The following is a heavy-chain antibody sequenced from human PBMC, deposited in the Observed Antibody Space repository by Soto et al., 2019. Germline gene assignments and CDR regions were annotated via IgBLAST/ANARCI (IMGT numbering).Heavy chain of an antibody. CDR3: AKDPHLRGGQLWLIPYFDY. D-gene: IGHD3-16*01. Sequence: QVQLVDSGGGVVQPGKSLRLSCAASGFIFSDYAMHWVRQAPGKGLEWMAVISYGGGSKYYAESVKGRFSISRDNSKNMLFLDLNNLGPEDTAMYYCAKDPHLRGGQLWLIPYFDYWGQGTQVTVSS. CDR1: GFIFSDYA. V-gene: IGHV3-30*18. J-gene: IGHJ4*02. CDR2: ISYGGGSK.